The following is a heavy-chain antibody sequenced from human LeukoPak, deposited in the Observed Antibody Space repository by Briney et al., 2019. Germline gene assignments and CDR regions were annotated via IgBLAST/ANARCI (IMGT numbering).Heavy chain of an antibody. CDR1: GGSISSYY. Sequence: PETLSLTCTVSGGSISSYYWSWIRQPPGKGLEWIGEINHSGSTNYNPSLKSRVTISVDTSKSQFSLKLSSVTAADTAVYYCARTPGYSSSFSYWGQGTLVTVSS. D-gene: IGHD6-13*01. CDR2: INHSGST. CDR3: ARTPGYSSSFSY. V-gene: IGHV4-34*01. J-gene: IGHJ4*02.